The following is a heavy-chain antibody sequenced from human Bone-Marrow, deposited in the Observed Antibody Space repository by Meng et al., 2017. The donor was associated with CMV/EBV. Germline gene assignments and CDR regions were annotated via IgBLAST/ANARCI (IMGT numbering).Heavy chain of an antibody. CDR1: GFTFSSYS. V-gene: IGHV3-21*01. D-gene: IGHD5-18*01. J-gene: IGHJ6*02. CDR3: ARDLAGLGYSYGYTQILRGLYYYGMDG. Sequence: GESLKISCAASGFTFSSYSMNWVRQAPGKGLEWVSSISSSSSYIYYADSVKGRFTISRDNAKNSLYLQMNSLRAEDTAVYYCARDLAGLGYSYGYTQILRGLYYYGMDGWGQGTTVTVSS. CDR2: ISSSSSYI.